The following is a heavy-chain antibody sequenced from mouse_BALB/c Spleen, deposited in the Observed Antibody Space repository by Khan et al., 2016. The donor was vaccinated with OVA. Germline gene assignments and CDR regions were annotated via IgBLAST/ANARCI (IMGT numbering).Heavy chain of an antibody. V-gene: IGHV9-3*02. J-gene: IGHJ4*01. CDR2: IKTNSGDP. CDR1: GYIFTNYG. D-gene: IGHD3-3*01. CDR3: ARQLSALDY. Sequence: QIQLVQSGPELKKPGETVKISCKASGYIFTNYGINWVKQAPGEGLKWMGWIKTNSGDPTYAEEFKGRFAFSLETSARTAYLQINNLKNEDTATYFCARQLSALDYWGRGTSVTVSS.